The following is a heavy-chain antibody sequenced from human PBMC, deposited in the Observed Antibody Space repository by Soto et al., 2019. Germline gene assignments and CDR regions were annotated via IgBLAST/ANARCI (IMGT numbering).Heavy chain of an antibody. V-gene: IGHV4-39*01. D-gene: IGHD1-26*01. Sequence: SETLSLTCTVSGGSISSSSYYWGWIRQPPGKGLEWIGSIYYSGSTYYNPSLKSRVTISVDTSKNQFSLTLSSVTAADTAMYYCAGGAGSSWGQGSLVTVSS. J-gene: IGHJ4*02. CDR2: IYYSGST. CDR3: AGGAGSS. CDR1: GGSISSSSYY.